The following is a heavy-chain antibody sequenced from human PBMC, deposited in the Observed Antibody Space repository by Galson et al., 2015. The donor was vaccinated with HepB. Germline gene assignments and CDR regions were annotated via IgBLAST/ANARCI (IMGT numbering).Heavy chain of an antibody. CDR3: AAHALGDFWSGKRDKKYYYYYMDV. CDR1: GGTFSSYA. D-gene: IGHD3-3*01. CDR2: IIPIFGTA. V-gene: IGHV1-69*13. J-gene: IGHJ6*03. Sequence: SVKVSCKASGGTFSSYAISWVRQAPGQGLERMGGIIPIFGTANYAQKFQGRVTITADESTSTAYMELSSLRSEDTAVYYCAAHALGDFWSGKRDKKYYYYYMDVWGKGTTVTVSS.